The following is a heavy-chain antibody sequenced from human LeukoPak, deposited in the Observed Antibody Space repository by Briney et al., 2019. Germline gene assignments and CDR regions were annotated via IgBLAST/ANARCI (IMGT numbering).Heavy chain of an antibody. CDR2: INHSGST. CDR1: GGYFNGYD. Sequence: PSETLSLTCAVYGGYFNGYDWSWIRQPPGKGPEWIGEINHSGSTNYNPSLKSRVTISVDTSKNQFSLKLSSVTAADTAVYYCARGVRSFITMIVMVTKGHYFDFWGQGTLVTVSS. CDR3: ARGVRSFITMIVMVTKGHYFDF. D-gene: IGHD3-22*01. V-gene: IGHV4-34*01. J-gene: IGHJ4*02.